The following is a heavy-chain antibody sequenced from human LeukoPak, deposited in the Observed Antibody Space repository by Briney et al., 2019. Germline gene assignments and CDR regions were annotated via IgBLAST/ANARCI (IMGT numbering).Heavy chain of an antibody. V-gene: IGHV3-7*01. CDR1: GFTFSNYW. J-gene: IGHJ4*01. D-gene: IGHD1-26*01. Sequence: GGSLRLSCVASGFTFSNYWMTWVRRAPGRGLEWVANIIQDGSEKYYVDSVKGRFTISRDNAKNSLILQMNSLRAEDTAVYYCARGYSGSYRIDYWGHGTLVTVSS. CDR2: IIQDGSEK. CDR3: ARGYSGSYRIDY.